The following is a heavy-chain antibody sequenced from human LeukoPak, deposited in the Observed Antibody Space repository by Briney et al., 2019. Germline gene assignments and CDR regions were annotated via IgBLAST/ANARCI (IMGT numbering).Heavy chain of an antibody. V-gene: IGHV1-18*01. CDR2: SSAYNGNT. D-gene: IGHD3-10*01. J-gene: IGHJ4*02. CDR1: SYTFTSYG. CDR3: ARDLGIMVRGAINPFDY. Sequence: ASVKVSCKASSYTFTSYGISWVRQAPGQGLEWMGWSSAYNGNTNYAQKLQGRVTMTTDTSTSTAYMELRSLRSDDTAVYYCARDLGIMVRGAINPFDYWGQGTLVTVSS.